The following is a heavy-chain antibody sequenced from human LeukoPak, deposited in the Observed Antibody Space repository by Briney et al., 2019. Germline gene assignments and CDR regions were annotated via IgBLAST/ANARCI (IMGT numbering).Heavy chain of an antibody. J-gene: IGHJ4*02. V-gene: IGHV4-59*01. CDR3: ARGGGEQWLVQPFDY. D-gene: IGHD6-19*01. CDR1: GGSISSYY. CDR2: IYYSGST. Sequence: PSETLSLTCTVSGGSISSYYWSWIRQPPGKGLEWIGYIYYSGSTNYNPSLKSRVTISVDTSKNQISLKLSSVTAADTAVYYCARGGGEQWLVQPFDYWGQGTLVTVSS.